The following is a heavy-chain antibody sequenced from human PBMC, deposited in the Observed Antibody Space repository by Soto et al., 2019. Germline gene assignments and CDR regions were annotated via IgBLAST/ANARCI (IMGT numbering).Heavy chain of an antibody. J-gene: IGHJ5*02. CDR1: GGSISSGGYY. D-gene: IGHD2-15*01. V-gene: IGHV4-31*03. CDR3: ARDRHTRYCSGGSCYSYNWFDP. CDR2: IYYSGST. Sequence: SETLSLTCTVSGGSISSGGYYWSWIRQHPGKGLEWIGYIYYSGSTYYNPSLKSRVTISVDTSKNQFSLKLSSVTAADTAVYYCARDRHTRYCSGGSCYSYNWFDPRGQGTLVTVSS.